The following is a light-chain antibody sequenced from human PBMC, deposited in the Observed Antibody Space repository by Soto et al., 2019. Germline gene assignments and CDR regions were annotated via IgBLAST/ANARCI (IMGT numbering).Light chain of an antibody. Sequence: IQLNQSPSTLSASLGDTVTMTCRASQSISRWLSWYQQKAGKAPKLLIYDPSTLQTGVASRFSRSMSGTEVSLTITGLHPDDSETYYCKQYNTSWRFGPGTKVEV. CDR2: DPS. J-gene: IGKJ1*01. V-gene: IGKV1-5*01. CDR3: KQYNTSWR. CDR1: QSISRW.